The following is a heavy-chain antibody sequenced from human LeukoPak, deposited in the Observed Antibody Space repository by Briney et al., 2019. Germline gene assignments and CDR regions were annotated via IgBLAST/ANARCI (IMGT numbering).Heavy chain of an antibody. V-gene: IGHV1-69*04. CDR1: GGTFSSYA. J-gene: IGHJ4*02. D-gene: IGHD6-13*01. CDR3: ARDFGSIAAAGTFDY. CDR2: IIPILGIA. Sequence: SVKVSCKASGGTFSSYAISWVRQAPGQGLEWMGRIIPILGIANYAQKFQGRVTITADKSTSTAYMELSSLRSEDTAVYYCARDFGSIAAAGTFDYWGQGTLVTVSS.